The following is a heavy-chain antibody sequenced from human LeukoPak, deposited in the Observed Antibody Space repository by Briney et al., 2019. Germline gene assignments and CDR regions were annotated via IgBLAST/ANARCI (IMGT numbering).Heavy chain of an antibody. V-gene: IGHV3-30*06. J-gene: IGHJ6*03. D-gene: IGHD1-26*01. CDR1: GFTFSSYG. CDR2: ISYDGSNK. Sequence: GRSLRLSCAASGFTFSSYGMHWVRQAPGKGLEWVAVISYDGSNKYYADSVKGRFTISRDNSKNTLYLQMNSLRAEDTAVYYCARPLVSYYYMDVWGKGTTVTVSS. CDR3: ARPLVSYYYMDV.